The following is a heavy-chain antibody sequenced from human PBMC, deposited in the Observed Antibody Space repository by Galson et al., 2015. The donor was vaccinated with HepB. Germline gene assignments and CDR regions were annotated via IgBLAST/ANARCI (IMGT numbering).Heavy chain of an antibody. J-gene: IGHJ6*02. V-gene: IGHV3-7*05. Sequence: LRLSCAASGFTFRSYWMSWVRQAPGKGLEWVANIKQDGSEKYYVDSMKGRFTISRDNAKNSLDLQMNSLRAEDTAVYYCARVGGGGVVIPYYYYGMDVWGQGTTVTVSS. CDR3: ARVGGGGVVIPYYYYGMDV. CDR1: GFTFRSYW. CDR2: IKQDGSEK. D-gene: IGHD3-3*01.